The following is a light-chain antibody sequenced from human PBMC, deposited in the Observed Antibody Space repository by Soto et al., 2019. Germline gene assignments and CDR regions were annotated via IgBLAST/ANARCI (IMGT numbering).Light chain of an antibody. Sequence: QSLLTQPRSLSVSPGQTVTISCTGSSSDVGSSNYMSWYQQHPGEAPKLVIYDVAQRPSGVPDRLSGSRSGKTASLTISGLQPDDEADYYCCAYAGSDTLIFGSGNKVTV. V-gene: IGLV2-11*01. CDR3: CAYAGSDTLI. CDR1: SSDVGSSNY. J-gene: IGLJ1*01. CDR2: DVA.